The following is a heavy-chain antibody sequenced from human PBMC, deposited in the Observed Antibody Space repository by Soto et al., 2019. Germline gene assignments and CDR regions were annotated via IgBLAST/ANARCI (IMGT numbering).Heavy chain of an antibody. CDR2: ISGGGGDS. CDR1: EFSFSSYA. V-gene: IGHV3-23*01. Sequence: GGSLRLSCVASEFSFSSYAMSWVRQAPGRGLEWVSAISGGGGDSYYADSVKGRFTISRGNSKNTLYLQMNSLGAEDTAVYYCATVPFLTYHHFWSGYFGFWGQGTLVTVSS. D-gene: IGHD3-3*01. J-gene: IGHJ4*02. CDR3: ATVPFLTYHHFWSGYFGF.